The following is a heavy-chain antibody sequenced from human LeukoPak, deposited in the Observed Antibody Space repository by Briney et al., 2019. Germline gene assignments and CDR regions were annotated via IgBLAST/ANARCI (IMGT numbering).Heavy chain of an antibody. D-gene: IGHD3-22*01. CDR1: GDSISNYY. CDR2: IYYSGST. CDR3: ARLKYYYDSSGYRAEYFQH. Sequence: SETLSLTCTVSGDSISNYYWTWIRQPPGKGLEWIGYIYYSGSTNYNPSLKSRVTISVYTSKNQFSLKLSSVTAADTAVYYCARLKYYYDSSGYRAEYFQHWGQGTLVTVSS. V-gene: IGHV4-59*01. J-gene: IGHJ1*01.